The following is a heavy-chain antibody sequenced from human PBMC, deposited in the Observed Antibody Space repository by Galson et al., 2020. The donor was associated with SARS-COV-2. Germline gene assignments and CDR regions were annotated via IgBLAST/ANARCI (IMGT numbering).Heavy chain of an antibody. V-gene: IGHV3-23*01. J-gene: IGHJ4*02. CDR1: GFTFSSYA. D-gene: IGHD3-9*01. CDR3: AGKTGPQIDY. CDR2: ISGSGGST. Sequence: LSLTCAASGFTFSSYAMSWARQAPGKGLEWVSAISGSGGSTYYADSVKGRFTISRDNSKNTLYLQMNSLRAEDTAVYYCAGKTGPQIDYWGQGTLVTVSS.